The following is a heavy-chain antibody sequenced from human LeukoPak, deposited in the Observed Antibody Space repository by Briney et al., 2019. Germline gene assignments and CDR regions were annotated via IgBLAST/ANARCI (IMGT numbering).Heavy chain of an antibody. Sequence: SETLSLTCTVSGGSISSYYWSWIRQPAGKGLEWIGRIYTSGSTNYNPSLKSRVTISVDTSKNQFSLKLSSVTAADTAVYYCARLPLIAAAGNYYYGMDVWAKGPRSPSP. J-gene: IGHJ6*02. CDR2: IYTSGST. CDR3: ARLPLIAAAGNYYYGMDV. CDR1: GGSISSYY. D-gene: IGHD6-13*01. V-gene: IGHV4-4*07.